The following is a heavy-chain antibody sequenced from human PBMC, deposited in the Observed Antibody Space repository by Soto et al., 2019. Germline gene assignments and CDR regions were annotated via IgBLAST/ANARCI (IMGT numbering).Heavy chain of an antibody. Sequence: ASVKVSCKASGYTFTSYDINWLRQATGQGLEWMGWMNPNSGNTGYAQKFQGRVTMTRNTSISTAYMELSSLRSEDTAVYYCAREGAIFVALDVWGQGTTVTVSS. J-gene: IGHJ6*02. CDR2: MNPNSGNT. CDR1: GYTFTSYD. V-gene: IGHV1-8*01. CDR3: AREGAIFVALDV. D-gene: IGHD3-3*01.